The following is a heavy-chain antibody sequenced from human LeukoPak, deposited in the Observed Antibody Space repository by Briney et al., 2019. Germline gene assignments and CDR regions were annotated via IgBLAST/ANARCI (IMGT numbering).Heavy chain of an antibody. Sequence: GGSLRLSCAASGFTVSSNYMSWVRQAPGKGLEWVSGIGVSGENIYYADSVKGRFTISRDNSRNTLVLQMNSLRAEDTALYYCATSERGGNDYWGQGTLVTVSS. CDR2: IGVSGENI. D-gene: IGHD3-10*01. CDR1: GFTVSSNY. CDR3: ATSERGGNDY. V-gene: IGHV3-53*01. J-gene: IGHJ4*02.